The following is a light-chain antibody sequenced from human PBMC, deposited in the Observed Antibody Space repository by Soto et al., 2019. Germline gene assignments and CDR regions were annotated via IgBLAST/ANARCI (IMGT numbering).Light chain of an antibody. J-gene: IGKJ5*01. CDR3: QQYNNWPPIT. CDR2: GAS. Sequence: VMTQSPATLSASPGERAKLSCRASQSVSSNLAWYQQKPGQAPRLLMYGASTRATGIPARFSGSGSGTEFTLTISSLQSEDFAVYYCQQYNNWPPITFGQGTRLEIK. V-gene: IGKV3-15*01. CDR1: QSVSSN.